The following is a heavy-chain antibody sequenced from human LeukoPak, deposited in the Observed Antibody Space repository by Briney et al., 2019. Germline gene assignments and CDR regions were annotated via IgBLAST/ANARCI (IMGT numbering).Heavy chain of an antibody. D-gene: IGHD6-13*01. CDR1: GFTFDDYA. CDR2: ISWDGGST. CDR3: AKGADSSSWYNYYYYYMDV. V-gene: IGHV3-43D*03. Sequence: PGGSLRLSCAAPGFTFDDYAMHWVRQAPGKGLEWVSLISWDGGSTYYADSVKGRFTISRDNSKNSLYLQMNSLRAEDTALYYCAKGADSSSWYNYYYYYMDVWGKGTTVTVSS. J-gene: IGHJ6*03.